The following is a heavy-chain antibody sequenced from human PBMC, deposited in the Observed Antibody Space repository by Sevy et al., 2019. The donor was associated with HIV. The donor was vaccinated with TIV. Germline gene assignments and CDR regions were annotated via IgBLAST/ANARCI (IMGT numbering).Heavy chain of an antibody. J-gene: IGHJ4*02. CDR1: GFGVGNNY. D-gene: IGHD5-12*01. Sequence: GGSRRLSCAASGFGVGNNYLSWVPQAPGRGREWVSAIYSGGKPYYADSVKGRFTISRDNSKNTVYLQMNGLRAEDTAVYYCARETVSGYNLWGQGTLVTVSS. V-gene: IGHV3-53*01. CDR3: ARETVSGYNL. CDR2: IYSGGKP.